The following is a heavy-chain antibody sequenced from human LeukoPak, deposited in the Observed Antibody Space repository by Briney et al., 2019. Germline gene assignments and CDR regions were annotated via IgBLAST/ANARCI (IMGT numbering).Heavy chain of an antibody. J-gene: IGHJ5*02. D-gene: IGHD3-10*01. V-gene: IGHV4-31*03. CDR1: GGSINSGGYS. CDR2: IYSSGST. CDR3: ARERRITMIRGVIRGWFDP. Sequence: PSETLSLTCTVSGGSINSGGYSWSWIRQHPGKGLEWIGYIYSSGSTDYNPSLKSRVTMSVDTSKNQFSLKLSSVTAADTAVYYCARERRITMIRGVIRGWFDPWGQGILVTVSS.